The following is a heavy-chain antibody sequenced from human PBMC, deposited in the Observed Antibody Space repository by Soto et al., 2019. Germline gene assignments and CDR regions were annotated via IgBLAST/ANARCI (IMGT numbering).Heavy chain of an antibody. V-gene: IGHV3-7*01. CDR1: GFTFSSYW. J-gene: IGHJ4*02. CDR3: ASILYSSGWYVGY. D-gene: IGHD6-19*01. Sequence: GGSLRLSCAASGFTFSSYWMSWVRQAPGKGLEWVANIKQDGSEKYYVDSVEGRFTISRDNAKNSLYLQMNSLRAEDTAVYYCASILYSSGWYVGYWGQGTLVTVSS. CDR2: IKQDGSEK.